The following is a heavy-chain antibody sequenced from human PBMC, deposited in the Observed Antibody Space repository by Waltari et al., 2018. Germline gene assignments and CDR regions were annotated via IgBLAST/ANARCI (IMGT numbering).Heavy chain of an antibody. CDR3: ATYIGASVGTAAFDV. Sequence: QLQLQESGPGLVKPSETLSLTCSVSGGSITARSHFWGWIRQSPGQTLEWIGTVSHNGVHYTSPSLQSRLTMSRDTSKNQLSLTLGSVTASDTAVYYCATYIGASVGTAAFDVWGQGTMVAVSS. D-gene: IGHD5-12*01. V-gene: IGHV4-39*01. CDR1: GGSITARSHF. CDR2: VSHNGVH. J-gene: IGHJ3*01.